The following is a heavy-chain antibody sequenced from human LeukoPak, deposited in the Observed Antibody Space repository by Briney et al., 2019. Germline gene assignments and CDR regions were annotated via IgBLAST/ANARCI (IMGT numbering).Heavy chain of an antibody. CDR1: GFTFSSYG. CDR2: ISYDGSYK. J-gene: IGHJ4*02. V-gene: IGHV3-30*18. D-gene: IGHD6-13*01. Sequence: GRSLRLSSAASGFTFSSYGMHWVRQAPGKGLEWVAVISYDGSYKFYADSVKGRFTISRDNSKSTPYLQMNSLRAEDTAVYYCAKDRYSGLNTIDYWGQGTLVTVSS. CDR3: AKDRYSGLNTIDY.